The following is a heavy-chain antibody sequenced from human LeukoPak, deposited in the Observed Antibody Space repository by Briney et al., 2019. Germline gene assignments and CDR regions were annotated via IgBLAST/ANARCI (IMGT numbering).Heavy chain of an antibody. CDR3: ARSKGYCSGGSCYSGGAFDI. Sequence: PVKVSCKASGGTFSSYAISWVRQAPGQGLEWMGGIIPIFGTASYAQKFQGRVTITADKSTSTAYMELSSLRSEDTAVYYCARSKGYCSGGSCYSGGAFDIWGQGTMVTVSS. CDR1: GGTFSSYA. D-gene: IGHD2-15*01. V-gene: IGHV1-69*06. CDR2: IIPIFGTA. J-gene: IGHJ3*02.